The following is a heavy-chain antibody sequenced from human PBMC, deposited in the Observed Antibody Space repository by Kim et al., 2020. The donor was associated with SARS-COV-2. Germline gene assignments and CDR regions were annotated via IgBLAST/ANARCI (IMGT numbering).Heavy chain of an antibody. CDR1: GGSISSGGYY. CDR3: ASVG. V-gene: IGHV4-31*01. Sequence: SETLSLTCTVSGGSISSGGYYWIWIRQHPGQGLEWFGYFCYSSSTYYNLTIQSPVTIYTDTTKNQLSLRLSSATAAAASVYSCASVGCGKG. J-gene: IGHJ6*03. CDR2: FCYSSST.